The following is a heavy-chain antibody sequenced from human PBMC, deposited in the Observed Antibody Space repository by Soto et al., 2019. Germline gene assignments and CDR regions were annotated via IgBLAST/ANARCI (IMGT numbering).Heavy chain of an antibody. CDR2: MNPNSGNT. CDR3: ARFGYCSSTSCYYYGMDA. Sequence: ASVKVSCKASGYTFTSYDINWVRQATGQGLEWMGWMNPNSGNTGYAQKFQGRVTMTRNTSISTAYMELSSLRSEDTAVYYCARFGYCSSTSCYYYGMDAWGQGTTVTVSS. V-gene: IGHV1-8*01. J-gene: IGHJ6*02. D-gene: IGHD2-2*01. CDR1: GYTFTSYD.